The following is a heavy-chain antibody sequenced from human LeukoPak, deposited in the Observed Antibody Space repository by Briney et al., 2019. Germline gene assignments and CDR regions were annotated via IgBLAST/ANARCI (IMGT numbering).Heavy chain of an antibody. CDR3: VREGTNAGSYYFGGWFGP. CDR2: INAGNGDT. J-gene: IGHJ5*02. D-gene: IGHD3-10*01. Sequence: ASVNVSCKASGYIFTKHGMHWVRQAPGQRPEWMGWINAGNGDTKYSQKSQGRASITRDTSASTAYMELSSLRSEDTAVYYCVREGTNAGSYYFGGWFGPWGQGTLVTVSS. V-gene: IGHV1-3*01. CDR1: GYIFTKHG.